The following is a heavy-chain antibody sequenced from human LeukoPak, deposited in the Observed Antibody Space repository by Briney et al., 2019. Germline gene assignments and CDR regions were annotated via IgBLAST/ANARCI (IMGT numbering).Heavy chain of an antibody. Sequence: GGSLRLSCAASGFTFSGYYMSWIRQAPGKGLEWVSYISTSGSTIYYADSVKGRFTISRDNAKNSLYLQMNNLRAEDTAVCYCARDTPQFDYWGQGTLVTVSS. CDR1: GFTFSGYY. V-gene: IGHV3-11*01. CDR3: ARDTPQFDY. CDR2: ISTSGSTI. J-gene: IGHJ4*02.